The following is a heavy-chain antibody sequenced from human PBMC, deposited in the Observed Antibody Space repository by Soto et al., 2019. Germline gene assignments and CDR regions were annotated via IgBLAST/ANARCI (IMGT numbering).Heavy chain of an antibody. V-gene: IGHV3-23*01. CDR2: ITASGDST. Sequence: PGGSLRLSCVASGFTFHTYVMNWVRQAPGKGLEWVSSITASGDSTFYSDSLKGRFTISRDNSKDMVYLQMNSLRAEDTALYYCSKGIGTTRLYSMDFWGQGTTVTSP. CDR1: GFTFHTYV. CDR3: SKGIGTTRLYSMDF. D-gene: IGHD1-1*01. J-gene: IGHJ6*02.